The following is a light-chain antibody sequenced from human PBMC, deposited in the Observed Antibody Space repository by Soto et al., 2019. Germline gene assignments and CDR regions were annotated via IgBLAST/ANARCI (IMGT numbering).Light chain of an antibody. CDR2: GAS. J-gene: IGKJ5*01. V-gene: IGKV3-11*02. CDR3: HQRTNWPSIT. CDR1: QSVSNY. Sequence: EIVLTQSPATLSLSPGETATLSCRASQSVSNYLAWYQHKPGQAPRLLFYGASIRATGVSVRISGSGSGRDFSLTINSLEPEDSAVYYCHQRTNWPSITFGQGTRLEI.